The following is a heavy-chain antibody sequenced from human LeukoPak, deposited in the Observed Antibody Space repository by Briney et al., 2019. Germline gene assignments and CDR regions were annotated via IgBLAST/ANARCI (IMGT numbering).Heavy chain of an antibody. CDR2: INKDGSEE. V-gene: IGHV3-7*01. J-gene: IGHJ4*02. Sequence: GGSLRLSCAASGFSFSDYWMSWVHQSPGKGLEWVANINKDGSEEYHLDSVKGRFTISRDNAQNSLYLQMNSLRAEDTAVYYCARNFDGDDYWGQGTLVSVSS. CDR3: ARNFDGDDY. D-gene: IGHD3-9*01. CDR1: GFSFSDYW.